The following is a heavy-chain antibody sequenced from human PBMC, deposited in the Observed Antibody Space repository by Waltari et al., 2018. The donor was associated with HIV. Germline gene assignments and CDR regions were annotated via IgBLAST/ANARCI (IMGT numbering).Heavy chain of an antibody. V-gene: IGHV3-74*01. CDR1: GFSVSNQW. D-gene: IGHD2-15*01. Sequence: VQLVESGGGSIKTGGSLRLSCTAWGFSVSNQWMDGVRQGPGKGLVWVARLNSDGSSRNYADAVKGRFVISRDNARNTVYLQLNSLRVEDTAMYFCARASHYIEFSTFDGDYYFDVWGRGTRVAVSS. J-gene: IGHJ4*02. CDR3: ARASHYIEFSTFDGDYYFDV. CDR2: LNSDGSSR.